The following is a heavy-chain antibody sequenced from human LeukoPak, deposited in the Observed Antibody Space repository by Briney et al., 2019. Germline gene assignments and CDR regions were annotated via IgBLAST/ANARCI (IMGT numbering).Heavy chain of an antibody. CDR3: ARYRLSDRGSYYPSDY. CDR1: GYSFTNYW. D-gene: IGHD1-26*01. Sequence: GESLKISCKGSGYSFTNYWIGWVRQMPGKGLEWMGIIYPGDSDTRYSPSFQGQVTISADKSISTAYLQWSSLKASDTAMYYCARYRLSDRGSYYPSDYWGQGTLVTVSS. V-gene: IGHV5-51*01. J-gene: IGHJ4*02. CDR2: IYPGDSDT.